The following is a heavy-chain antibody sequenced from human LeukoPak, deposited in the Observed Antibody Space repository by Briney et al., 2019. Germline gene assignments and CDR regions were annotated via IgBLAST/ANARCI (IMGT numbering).Heavy chain of an antibody. CDR1: GFTFSSYS. CDR3: ATGWLQFAYYFDS. D-gene: IGHD5-24*01. J-gene: IGHJ4*02. CDR2: ISGSSSYI. V-gene: IGHV3-21*01. Sequence: PGGSLRLSCVVSGFTFSSYSMNWVRQAPGKGLEWVSSISGSSSYINYADSVQGRFTISRDNARNSLYLQMNSLRAEDTAVYYCATGWLQFAYYFDSWGKGTLVTV.